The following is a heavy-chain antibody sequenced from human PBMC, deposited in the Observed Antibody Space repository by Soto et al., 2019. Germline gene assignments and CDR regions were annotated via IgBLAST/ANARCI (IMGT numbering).Heavy chain of an antibody. CDR1: GGSISSGGYS. CDR3: AREDGHEAGLDY. CDR2: IYHSGST. Sequence: PSLTCAVSGGSISSGGYSWSWIRQPPGKGLEWIGYIYHSGSTYYNPSLKSRVTISVDRSKNQFSLKLSSVTAADTAVYYCAREDGHEAGLDYWGQGTLVTVSS. D-gene: IGHD6-19*01. J-gene: IGHJ4*02. V-gene: IGHV4-30-2*01.